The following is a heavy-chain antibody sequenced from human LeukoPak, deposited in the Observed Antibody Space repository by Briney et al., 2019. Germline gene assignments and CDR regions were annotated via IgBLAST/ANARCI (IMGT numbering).Heavy chain of an antibody. CDR1: GYTFTRFG. J-gene: IGHJ3*02. Sequence: GASVKVSCKASGYTFTRFGISWVRQAPGQGLKWMGWISAYNGNTNYAQKLQGRVTMTTDTSTSTAYMELRSLRSDDTAVYYCARERGTQWLARNAAFDIWGQGTLVTVSS. V-gene: IGHV1-18*01. D-gene: IGHD6-19*01. CDR2: ISAYNGNT. CDR3: ARERGTQWLARNAAFDI.